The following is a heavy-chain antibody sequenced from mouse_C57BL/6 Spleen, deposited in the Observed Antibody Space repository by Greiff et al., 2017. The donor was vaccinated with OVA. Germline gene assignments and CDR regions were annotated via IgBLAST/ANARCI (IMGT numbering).Heavy chain of an antibody. V-gene: IGHV1-52*01. Sequence: VQLQQPGAELVRPGSSVKLSCKASGYTFTSYWMHWVKQRPIQGLEWIGNIDPSDSETHYNQKFKDKATLTVDKSSSTAYKQLSSLTAEDSAVYYCASAHYYGSSQFAYWGQGTLVTVSA. CDR2: IDPSDSET. D-gene: IGHD1-1*01. CDR1: GYTFTSYW. CDR3: ASAHYYGSSQFAY. J-gene: IGHJ3*01.